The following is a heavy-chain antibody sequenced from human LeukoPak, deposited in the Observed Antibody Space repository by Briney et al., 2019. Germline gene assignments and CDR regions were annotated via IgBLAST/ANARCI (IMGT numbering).Heavy chain of an antibody. CDR3: ATQQGGNSAY. V-gene: IGHV3-74*01. Sequence: GGSLRLSCAASGLTFSSHWMHWVRQAPGKGLVWVSRITNDGSSTTYADSVKGRFTISRDNVKNMLYLQVNSLRAEDTAVYYCATQQGGNSAYWGQGTLVTVSS. D-gene: IGHD1-7*01. CDR1: GLTFSSHW. CDR2: ITNDGSST. J-gene: IGHJ4*02.